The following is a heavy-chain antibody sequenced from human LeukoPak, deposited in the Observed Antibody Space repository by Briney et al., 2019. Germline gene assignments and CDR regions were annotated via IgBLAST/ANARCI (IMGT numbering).Heavy chain of an antibody. CDR1: GFTFSSYA. CDR2: ISYDGSNK. CDR3: ARVSIDSSGWYGYYYYYMDV. J-gene: IGHJ6*03. V-gene: IGHV3-30*04. D-gene: IGHD6-19*01. Sequence: PGGSLRLSCAASGFTFSSYAMHWVRQAPGKGLEWVAVISYDGSNKYYADSVKGRFTISRDNAKNSLYLQMNSLRAEDTAVYYCARVSIDSSGWYGYYYYYMDVWGKGTTVTISS.